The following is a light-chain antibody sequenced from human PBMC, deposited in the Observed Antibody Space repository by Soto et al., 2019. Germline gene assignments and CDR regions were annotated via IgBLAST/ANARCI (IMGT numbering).Light chain of an antibody. Sequence: AIRITQSPSTLSSSTGDRVTITCLSSQGISSYLAWYQQKPGKAPKLLIYAASTLQSGVPSRFSGSGSGTDFTLTISCLQSEDFATYYCQQYYNYPLTFGGGTKVDIK. CDR3: QQYYNYPLT. J-gene: IGKJ4*01. CDR2: AAS. V-gene: IGKV1-8*01. CDR1: QGISSY.